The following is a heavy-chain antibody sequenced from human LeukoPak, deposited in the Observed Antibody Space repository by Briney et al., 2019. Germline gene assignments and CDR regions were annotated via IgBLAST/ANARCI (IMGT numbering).Heavy chain of an antibody. CDR3: ARGPYYYDRSGYPKAFDI. J-gene: IGHJ3*02. V-gene: IGHV3-11*01. D-gene: IGHD3-22*01. CDR1: GFTFSDYY. Sequence: PGGSLRLSCAASGFTFSDYYMSWIRQAPGKGLEWVSYISSSGSTIYYADSVKGRFTISRDNAKNSLYLQMNSLRAEDTAVYYCARGPYYYDRSGYPKAFDIWGQGTMVTVSS. CDR2: ISSSGSTI.